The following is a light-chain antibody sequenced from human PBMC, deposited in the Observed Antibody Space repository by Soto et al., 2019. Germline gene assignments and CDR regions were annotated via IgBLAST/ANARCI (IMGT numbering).Light chain of an antibody. CDR2: SNN. Sequence: QSVLTQPPSASGTPGQRVTISCSGSSSNIGSNTVNWYQQLPGTAPKLLIYSNNQGPSGVPDRFSGSKSGTSASLAISGLQSEDEADYYCAAWDDSLNALVFGGGTKLTVL. V-gene: IGLV1-44*01. J-gene: IGLJ2*01. CDR3: AAWDDSLNALV. CDR1: SSNIGSNT.